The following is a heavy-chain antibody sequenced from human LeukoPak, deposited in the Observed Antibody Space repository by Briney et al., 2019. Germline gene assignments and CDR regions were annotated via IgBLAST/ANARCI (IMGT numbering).Heavy chain of an antibody. CDR2: INSDGSST. J-gene: IGHJ4*02. Sequence: GGSLRLSCAASGFTFSSYWMHWVRQAPGKGLVWVSRINSDGSSTSYADSVKGRFTISRDNAKNTLYLQMNSLRAEDTAVYYCARGDFYGSSSELFDYWGQGTLVTVSS. D-gene: IGHD6-13*01. CDR1: GFTFSSYW. CDR3: ARGDFYGSSSELFDY. V-gene: IGHV3-74*01.